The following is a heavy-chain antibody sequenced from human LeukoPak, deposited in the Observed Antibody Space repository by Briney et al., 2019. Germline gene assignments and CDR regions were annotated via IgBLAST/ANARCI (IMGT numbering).Heavy chain of an antibody. V-gene: IGHV3-48*03. Sequence: GGSLRLSYAASGFTFSSYEMNWVRQAPGKGLEWVSYISSSGSTIYYADSVKGRFTISRDNAKNSLYLQMNSLRAEDTAVYYCARERSAGFDYYYMDVWGKGTTVTISS. CDR1: GFTFSSYE. D-gene: IGHD5-24*01. J-gene: IGHJ6*03. CDR3: ARERSAGFDYYYMDV. CDR2: ISSSGSTI.